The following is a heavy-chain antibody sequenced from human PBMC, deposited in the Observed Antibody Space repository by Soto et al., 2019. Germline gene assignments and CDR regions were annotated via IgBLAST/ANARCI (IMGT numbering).Heavy chain of an antibody. D-gene: IGHD2-2*01. CDR2: IIPIFGTA. CDR1: GGTFSSYA. J-gene: IGHJ6*02. CDR3: AGRMVSSSSYHYSLDV. Sequence: QVQLVQSGAEVKKPGSSVKVSCKASGGTFSSYAISWVRQAPGQGLEWMGGIIPIFGTANYAQKFQGRVTIIADESTSTAHMEVSSLTSGDTAVYYCAGRMVSSSSYHYSLDVWGQGTTVTVSS. V-gene: IGHV1-69*12.